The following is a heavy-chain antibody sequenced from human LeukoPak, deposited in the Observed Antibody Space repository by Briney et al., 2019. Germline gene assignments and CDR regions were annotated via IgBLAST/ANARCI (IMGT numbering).Heavy chain of an antibody. V-gene: IGHV3-48*01. CDR2: ISSSSSII. D-gene: IGHD2-8*02. CDR3: AREDGYCNGGACYAWYYIDV. CDR1: GFTFSGYS. J-gene: IGHJ6*03. Sequence: PGGSLRLSCAASGFTFSGYSMNWVRQAPGKGLEWVSFISSSSSIIYYGDTVKGRFTISRDNAKNSLYLQMNILRAEDTAVYYCAREDGYCNGGACYAWYYIDVWGKGTTVTVSS.